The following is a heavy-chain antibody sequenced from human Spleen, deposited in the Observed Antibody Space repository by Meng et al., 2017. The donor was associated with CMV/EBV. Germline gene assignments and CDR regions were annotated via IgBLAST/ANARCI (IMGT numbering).Heavy chain of an antibody. CDR1: GFTFSSYK. V-gene: IGHV3-48*01. CDR2: IGDSGSSI. Sequence: GGSLKISCVASGFTFSSYKMNWVRQAPGKGPEWISYIGDSGSSIYYADSVKGRFTISRDNSKNTLYLQMNSLRAEDTAVYYCARDDYGGKLGYWGQGTLVTVSS. CDR3: ARDDYGGKLGY. J-gene: IGHJ4*02. D-gene: IGHD4-23*01.